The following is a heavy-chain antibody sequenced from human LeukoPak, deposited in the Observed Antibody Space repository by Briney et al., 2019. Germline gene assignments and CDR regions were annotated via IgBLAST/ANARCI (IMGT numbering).Heavy chain of an antibody. J-gene: IGHJ4*02. D-gene: IGHD4-23*01. CDR3: ARALIYGNTPFDY. V-gene: IGHV3-21*01. CDR2: ISSSSSYI. CDR1: GFTFSSYS. Sequence: PGGSLRLSCAASGFTFSSYSMNWVRQTPGKGLEWVSSISSSSSYIYYADSVKGRFTISRVNDKNSLYLQMNSLRAEDAAVYYCARALIYGNTPFDYWGQGTLVTVSS.